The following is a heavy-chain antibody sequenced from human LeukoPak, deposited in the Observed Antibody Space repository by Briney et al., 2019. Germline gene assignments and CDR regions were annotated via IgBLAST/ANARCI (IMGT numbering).Heavy chain of an antibody. D-gene: IGHD3-3*01. CDR2: ISSSSSTI. Sequence: PGGSLRLSCAASGFTFSSYSMNWVRQAPGKGLEWVSYISSSSSTIYYADSVKGRITISRDDPTNTLYLQMSSLRAEDTAVYYCAARPRFGVVIIRPFDYWGQGTLVTVSS. CDR3: AARPRFGVVIIRPFDY. V-gene: IGHV3-48*01. CDR1: GFTFSSYS. J-gene: IGHJ4*02.